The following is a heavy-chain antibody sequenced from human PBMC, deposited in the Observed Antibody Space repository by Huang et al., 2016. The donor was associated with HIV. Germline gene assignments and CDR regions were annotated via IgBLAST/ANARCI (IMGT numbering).Heavy chain of an antibody. V-gene: IGHV3-30*02. CDR1: GFSFSHYG. Sequence: QEQLVESGGGVVQPGGSLRLSCATSGFSFSHYGMHWVRQAPGKGLEWVVFIRFDGGNKQYADSAKGRFTISRDNSKKMLFLEMNSLRGDDTAFYYCATDLGGYSFDYWGQGALVSVSS. J-gene: IGHJ4*02. CDR3: ATDLGGYSFDY. D-gene: IGHD2-21*02. CDR2: IRFDGGNK.